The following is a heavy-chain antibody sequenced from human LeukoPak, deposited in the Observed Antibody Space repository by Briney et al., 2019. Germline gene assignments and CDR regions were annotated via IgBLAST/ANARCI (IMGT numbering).Heavy chain of an antibody. V-gene: IGHV5-78*01. J-gene: IGHJ3*02. Sequence: GESLRISCKTSGYSFTSYWIHWVRQMPGKELEWMGSIYPGNSDTRYSPSFQGHVTISADKSISTAYLQWSSLKASDTAMYYCAFRRGSGSYHAFDIWGQGTMVTVSS. CDR2: IYPGNSDT. CDR1: GYSFTSYW. D-gene: IGHD1-26*01. CDR3: AFRRGSGSYHAFDI.